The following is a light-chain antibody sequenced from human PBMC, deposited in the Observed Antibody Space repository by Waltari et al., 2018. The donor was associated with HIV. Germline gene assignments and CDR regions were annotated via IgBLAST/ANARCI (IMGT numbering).Light chain of an antibody. Sequence: SVLTQPPSVSTAPGQKVTISCPGSSSNTGNNYVSWYQQLPGTAPKLLIYDNNQRPSGIPDRYSGSKSGTSATLGITGLQTGDEADYYCGTWDSSLSARVFGGGTKVTVL. CDR1: SSNTGNNY. CDR3: GTWDSSLSARV. CDR2: DNN. V-gene: IGLV1-51*01. J-gene: IGLJ3*02.